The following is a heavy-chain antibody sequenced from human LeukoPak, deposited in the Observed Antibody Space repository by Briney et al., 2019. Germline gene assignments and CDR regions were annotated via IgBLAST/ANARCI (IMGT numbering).Heavy chain of an antibody. Sequence: PGGSLRLSCAASGFTFNNYAMNWVRQAPGKGLEWVSSISGGGETTYYADSAKGRFTISRDNSQNTLYLQMNSLRAEDTAVYYCARDYADYVVYFFFDYWSQGTLVTVSS. CDR2: ISGGGETT. V-gene: IGHV3-23*01. J-gene: IGHJ4*02. CDR3: ARDYADYVVYFFFDY. CDR1: GFTFNNYA. D-gene: IGHD4-17*01.